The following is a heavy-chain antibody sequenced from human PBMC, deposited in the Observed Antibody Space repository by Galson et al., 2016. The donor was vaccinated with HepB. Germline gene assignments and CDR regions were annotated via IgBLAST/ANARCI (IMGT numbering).Heavy chain of an antibody. CDR1: PLTFRRSA. CDR2: IVVGSGNT. V-gene: IGHV1-58*01. Sequence: SVKVSCKASPLTFRRSALQWVRQARGQPLEWIGWIVVGSGNTTYAQKFQERVTITRDMSTSTIYMEMSSLRSEDTAVYYCAALYISFDDWGQGTLVTVTS. CDR3: AALYISFDD. D-gene: IGHD1-14*01. J-gene: IGHJ4*02.